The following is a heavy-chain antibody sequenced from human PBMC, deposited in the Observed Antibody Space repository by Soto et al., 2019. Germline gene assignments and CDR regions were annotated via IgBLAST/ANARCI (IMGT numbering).Heavy chain of an antibody. Sequence: ASVKVSCKASGGSFGKSAINWVRQTPGQGLEWLGGFIPVYRTLNYAQKFQGRVTITADESTGTAYMTLSSPASDDTAVYYCATGVIWIGYFTVDSWGQGTRVTVSS. V-gene: IGHV1-69*13. J-gene: IGHJ4*02. CDR2: FIPVYRTL. D-gene: IGHD3-3*01. CDR1: GGSFGKSA. CDR3: ATGVIWIGYFTVDS.